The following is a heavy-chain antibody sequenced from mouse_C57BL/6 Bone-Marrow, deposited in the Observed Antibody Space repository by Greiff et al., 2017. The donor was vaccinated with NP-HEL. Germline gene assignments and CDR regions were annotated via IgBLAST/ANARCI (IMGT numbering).Heavy chain of an antibody. V-gene: IGHV7-3*01. J-gene: IGHJ2*01. CDR3: ARSPLPPYCDY. CDR2: IRNKANGYTT. Sequence: EVKVVESGGGLVQPGGSLSLSCAASGFTFTDYYMSWVRQPPGKALEWLGFIRNKANGYTTEYSASVKGRFTISRDNSQSILYLQMNALRAEDSATYYCARSPLPPYCDYWGQGTTLTVSS. CDR1: GFTFTDYY.